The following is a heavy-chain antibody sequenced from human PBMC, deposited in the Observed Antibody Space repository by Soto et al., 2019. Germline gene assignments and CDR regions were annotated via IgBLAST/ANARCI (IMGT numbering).Heavy chain of an antibody. D-gene: IGHD1-1*01. CDR1: GGSISTSTYF. CDR2: IYYIGNT. CDR3: ARRGSAVSVATGFDP. Sequence: QLHLHESGPGLVKPSETLSLTCTVSGGSISTSTYFWDWIRQPPGKGLEWIGSIYYIGNTYYNPSLKSRVTXSXDXSEXQFSLRLNSVTAADTAVYFCARRGSAVSVATGFDPWGQGTPVTVSS. V-gene: IGHV4-39*01. J-gene: IGHJ5*02.